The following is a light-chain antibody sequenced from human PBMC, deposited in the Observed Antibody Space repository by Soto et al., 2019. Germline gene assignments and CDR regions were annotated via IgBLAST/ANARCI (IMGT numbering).Light chain of an antibody. Sequence: MTQSPATLSVSPGDRVTLSCRASHSINDDVAWYLQKPGQPPTLVMYRSSARAIGIPARFSGSGSGTEFTLTISCLQSEDFATYYCQQYYSYPRTFGQGTKVDI. CDR2: RSS. CDR1: HSINDD. V-gene: IGKV3-15*01. CDR3: QQYYSYPRT. J-gene: IGKJ1*01.